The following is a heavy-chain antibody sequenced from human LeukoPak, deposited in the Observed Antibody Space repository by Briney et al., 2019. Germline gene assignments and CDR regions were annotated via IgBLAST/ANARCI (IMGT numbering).Heavy chain of an antibody. CDR1: GFTFSSYW. J-gene: IGHJ4*02. V-gene: IGHV3-7*01. CDR3: ARGLSSGYSYGYY. D-gene: IGHD5-18*01. CDR2: IKQDGSEK. Sequence: GGSLRLSCAASGFTFSSYWMSWVRQAPGKGLEWVANIKQDGSEKYYVDSVKGRFTISRDNAKNSLYLQMNSLRVEDTAVYYCARGLSSGYSYGYYWGQGTLVTVS.